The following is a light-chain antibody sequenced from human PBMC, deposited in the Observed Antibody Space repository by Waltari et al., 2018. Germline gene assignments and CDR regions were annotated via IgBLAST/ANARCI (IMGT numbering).Light chain of an antibody. CDR3: CSYAGSYTGV. CDR1: SSDVGGYNY. V-gene: IGLV2-11*01. J-gene: IGLJ1*01. Sequence: QSALTQPRSVSGSPGQSVTISCTGTSSDVGGYNYVSWYQQHPGKAPKLMIYDVSKRPSGVPYRFSGSKSGNTASLTISGLQAEDEADYYCCSYAGSYTGVFGTGTKVTAL. CDR2: DVS.